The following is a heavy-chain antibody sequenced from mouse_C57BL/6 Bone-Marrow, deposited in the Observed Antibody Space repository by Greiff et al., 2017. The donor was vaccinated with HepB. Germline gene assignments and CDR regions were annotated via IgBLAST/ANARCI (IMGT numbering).Heavy chain of an antibody. Sequence: EVQLQQSGPGLVKPSQSLSLTCSVTGYSITSGYYWNWIRQFPGNKLEWMGYISYDGSNNYNPSLKNRISITRDTSKNQFFLKLNSVTTEDTATYYCARDHFDVWGTGTTVTVSS. CDR1: GYSITSGYY. CDR2: ISYDGSN. J-gene: IGHJ1*03. V-gene: IGHV3-6*01. CDR3: ARDHFDV.